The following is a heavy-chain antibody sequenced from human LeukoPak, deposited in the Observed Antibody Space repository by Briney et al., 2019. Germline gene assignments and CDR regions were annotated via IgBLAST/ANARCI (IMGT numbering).Heavy chain of an antibody. D-gene: IGHD3-3*01. CDR2: INPKSGDA. V-gene: IGHV1-2*02. CDR3: ARYDSVSFGAFDL. J-gene: IGHJ3*01. Sequence: ASVKVSCKASGYIYYFHWVRQAPGQGLEWMGWINPKSGDANYAQKFQGRVTMTRVTSINTAYMELNSLRSDDTAVYYCARYDSVSFGAFDLWGQGTMVTVS. CDR1: GYIYY.